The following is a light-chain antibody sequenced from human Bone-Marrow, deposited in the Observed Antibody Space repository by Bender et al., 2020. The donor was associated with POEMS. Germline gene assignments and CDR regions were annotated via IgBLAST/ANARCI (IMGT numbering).Light chain of an antibody. CDR1: NIGSKS. Sequence: SYVLTQPPSVSVAPGEPARITCGGDNIGSKSVHWCQQKPGQAPVLVIYDDTDRPSGIPERFSGSRSGTSASLAISGLQSEDEADYYCAVWDDSLNGWVFGGGTKLTVL. J-gene: IGLJ3*02. V-gene: IGLV3-21*02. CDR2: DDT. CDR3: AVWDDSLNGWV.